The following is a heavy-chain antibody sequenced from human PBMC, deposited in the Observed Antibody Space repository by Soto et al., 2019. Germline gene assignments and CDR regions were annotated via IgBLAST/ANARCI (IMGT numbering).Heavy chain of an antibody. Sequence: SETLSLTCAVSSGSISSSNWWSWVRQPPGKGLEWIGEIYHSGSTNYNPSLKSRVTISVDKSKNQFSLKLSSVTAADTAVYYCARDATPQSSGGAFDIWGQGTMVTVSS. J-gene: IGHJ3*02. D-gene: IGHD6-19*01. CDR2: IYHSGST. CDR1: SGSISSSNW. CDR3: ARDATPQSSGGAFDI. V-gene: IGHV4-4*02.